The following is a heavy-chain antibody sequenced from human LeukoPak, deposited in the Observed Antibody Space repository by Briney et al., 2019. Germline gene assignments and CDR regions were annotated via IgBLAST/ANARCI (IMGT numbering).Heavy chain of an antibody. CDR3: AREDSSSWSEDY. J-gene: IGHJ4*02. Sequence: ASVKVSCKASGFTFTSYYMHWVRQAPGQGLEWMGIINPSGHTTNYAQKLQGRVTMTTDTSTSTAYMELRSLRSDDTAVYYCAREDSSSWSEDYWGQGTLVTISS. CDR1: GFTFTSYY. CDR2: INPSGHTT. V-gene: IGHV1-46*01. D-gene: IGHD6-13*01.